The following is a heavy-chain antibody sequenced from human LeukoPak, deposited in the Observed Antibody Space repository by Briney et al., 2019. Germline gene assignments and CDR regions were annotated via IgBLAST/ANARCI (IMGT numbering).Heavy chain of an antibody. D-gene: IGHD3-3*01. CDR2: ISTCTTYR. V-gene: IGHV3-21*01. CDR1: RFTFSIYS. CDR3: VKDFGRIRGTPDS. J-gene: IGHJ4*02. Sequence: GGSLRLSWAASRFTFSIYSMVWVRQAPGKGLEWVSFISTCTTYRYFADSVKGRFTISNDNAENSLFLPMSSLRAEDTAVYYCVKDFGRIRGTPDSWGQGTLVTVSS.